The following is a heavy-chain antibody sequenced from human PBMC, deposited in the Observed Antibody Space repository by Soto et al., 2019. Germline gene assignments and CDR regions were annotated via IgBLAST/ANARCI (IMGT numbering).Heavy chain of an antibody. Sequence: QVQLQESGPGLVKPSETLSLICTVSGASVNNYYWSWIRQPAGGGLEWIGRVLTNGGANYNPSLKRRVSMSLDTSKNQFSLNLRSVTAADTAIYFCARDFTTNYYNYGLDVWGQGTTVTV. J-gene: IGHJ6*02. CDR2: VLTNGGA. CDR3: ARDFTTNYYNYGLDV. V-gene: IGHV4-4*07. CDR1: GASVNNYY.